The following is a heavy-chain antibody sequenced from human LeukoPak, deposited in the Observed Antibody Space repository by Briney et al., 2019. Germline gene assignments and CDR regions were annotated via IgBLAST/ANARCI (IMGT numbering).Heavy chain of an antibody. D-gene: IGHD3-22*01. J-gene: IGHJ4*02. Sequence: GGSLRLSCVASGFTLSNYVMSWVRQAPGKGLEWVSAISGSGGSTYYADSVKGRFTISRDNSKNTLYLQMNSLRAEDTAVYYCATDYFDSSGYPLHFDYWGQGTLVTVSS. V-gene: IGHV3-23*01. CDR3: ATDYFDSSGYPLHFDY. CDR2: ISGSGGST. CDR1: GFTLSNYV.